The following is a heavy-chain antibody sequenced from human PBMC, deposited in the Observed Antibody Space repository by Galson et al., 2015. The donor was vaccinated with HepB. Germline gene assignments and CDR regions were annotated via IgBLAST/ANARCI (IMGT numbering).Heavy chain of an antibody. Sequence: SLRLSCAASGFTFSSYAMSWVRQAPGKGLEWVSAISGSGGSTYYADSVKGRFTISRDNSKNTLYLQMNSLRAEDTAVYYCVNTRSWWKYYFDYWGQGTLVTVSS. CDR3: VNTRSWWKYYFDY. V-gene: IGHV3-23*01. D-gene: IGHD2-8*02. CDR1: GFTFSSYA. CDR2: ISGSGGST. J-gene: IGHJ4*02.